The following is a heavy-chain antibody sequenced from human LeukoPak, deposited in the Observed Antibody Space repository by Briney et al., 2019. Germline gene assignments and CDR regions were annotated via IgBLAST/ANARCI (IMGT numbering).Heavy chain of an antibody. D-gene: IGHD2-15*01. Sequence: GGSLRLSCEASGFTFSSYGMHWVRQAPGKGLEWVAVISYEGSNKYYADSVKGRFTIYRENSKNTLYLKINSLRAEDTAVSYCAKDVRYCSGGSCYSHYYYYYMDVWGKGTTVTVSS. J-gene: IGHJ6*03. CDR2: ISYEGSNK. CDR1: GFTFSSYG. CDR3: AKDVRYCSGGSCYSHYYYYYMDV. V-gene: IGHV3-30*18.